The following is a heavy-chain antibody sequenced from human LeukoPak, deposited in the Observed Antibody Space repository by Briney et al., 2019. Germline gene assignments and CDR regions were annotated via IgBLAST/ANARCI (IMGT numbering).Heavy chain of an antibody. CDR3: AKGYSGPHY. CDR2: ISYDGTNK. Sequence: PGRSLRLSCAASEFTFSNYGMHWVRKAPGKGLEWVAVISYDGTNKYYADSVKGRLTISRDNSNNTLYLQMNSLRAEDTAVYYCAKGYSGPHYWGQGTLVTVSS. V-gene: IGHV3-30*18. D-gene: IGHD5-12*01. J-gene: IGHJ4*02. CDR1: EFTFSNYG.